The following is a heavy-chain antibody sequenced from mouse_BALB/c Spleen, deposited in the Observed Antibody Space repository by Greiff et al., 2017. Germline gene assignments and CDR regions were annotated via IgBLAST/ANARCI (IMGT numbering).Heavy chain of an antibody. V-gene: IGHV1S29*02. CDR2: IYPYNGGT. CDR3: AREYGNYVDY. Sequence: VQLQQSGAELVRPGSSVKISCKASGYAFSSYWMNWVKQSHGKSLEWIGYIYPYNGGTGYNQKFKSKATLTVDNSSSTAYMELRSLTSEDSAVYYCAREYGNYVDYWGQGTTLTVSS. J-gene: IGHJ2*01. CDR1: GYAFSSYW. D-gene: IGHD2-10*02.